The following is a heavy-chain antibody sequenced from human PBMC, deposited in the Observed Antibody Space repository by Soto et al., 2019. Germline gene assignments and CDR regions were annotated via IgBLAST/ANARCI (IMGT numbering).Heavy chain of an antibody. V-gene: IGHV1-8*01. CDR2: MNPNSGNT. Sequence: QVQLVQSGAEVKKPGASVKVSCKASGYTFTSYDINWVRQATGQGLEWMGWMNPNSGNTGYAQKFEGRXTXTXXTSIRTDYMELSSLRSEDTAVYYCAREKGSSGFDPWGQGTLVTVSS. D-gene: IGHD6-6*01. CDR1: GYTFTSYD. J-gene: IGHJ5*02. CDR3: AREKGSSGFDP.